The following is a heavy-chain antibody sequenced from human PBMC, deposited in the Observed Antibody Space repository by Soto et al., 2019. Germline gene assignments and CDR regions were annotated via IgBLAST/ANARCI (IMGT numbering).Heavy chain of an antibody. CDR2: INHSGST. V-gene: IGHV4-34*01. J-gene: IGHJ6*02. CDR1: GGSFSGYY. CDR3: ARSRYYYDSSGYWPLTCYYYGMDV. Sequence: SETLSLTCAVYGGSFSGYYWSWIRQPPGKGLEWIGEINHSGSTNYNPSLKSRVTISVDTSKNQFSLKLSSVTAADTAVYYCARSRYYYDSSGYWPLTCYYYGMDVWGQGTTVTVS. D-gene: IGHD3-22*01.